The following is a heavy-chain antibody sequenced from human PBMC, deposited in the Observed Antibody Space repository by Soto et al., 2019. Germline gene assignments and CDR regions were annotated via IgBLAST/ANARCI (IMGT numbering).Heavy chain of an antibody. D-gene: IGHD6-6*01. V-gene: IGHV4-59*01. CDR1: GGSISSYY. Sequence: SETLSLTCTVSGGSISSYYWSWIRQPPGKGLEWIGYIYYSGSTNYNPSLKSRVTIPVDTSKNQFSLKLSSVTAADTAVYYCAREVRYSSSSRDYYYYGMDVWGQGTTVTVSS. CDR3: AREVRYSSSSRDYYYYGMDV. J-gene: IGHJ6*02. CDR2: IYYSGST.